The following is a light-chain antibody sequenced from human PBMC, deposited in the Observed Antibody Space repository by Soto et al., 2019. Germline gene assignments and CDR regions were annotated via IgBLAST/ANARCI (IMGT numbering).Light chain of an antibody. CDR3: SSYAGSNIFLI. CDR2: EVT. Sequence: QSALTQPPSASGSPGQSVTISCTGTSSDIGGYNYVSWYQQHPGKAPKLMIYEVTKRPSGVPDRFSASKSGNTASLTVSGLQAEDEADYYCSSYAGSNIFLIFGGGTQVTV. V-gene: IGLV2-8*01. CDR1: SSDIGGYNY. J-gene: IGLJ2*01.